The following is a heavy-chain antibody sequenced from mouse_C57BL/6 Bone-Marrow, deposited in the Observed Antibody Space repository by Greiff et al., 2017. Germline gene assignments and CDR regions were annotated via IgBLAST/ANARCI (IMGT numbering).Heavy chain of an antibody. CDR1: GYTFTSYW. D-gene: IGHD2-1*01. CDR2: IYPGSGST. CDR3: ARRGYGNYAMDY. J-gene: IGHJ4*01. Sequence: QVQLQQPGAELVKPGASVKMSCKASGYTFTSYWITWVKQRPGQGLEWIGDIYPGSGSTTYNEKFKSKATLTVDTSSSTAYMQLSSLTSEDSAVYYCARRGYGNYAMDYWGQGTSVTVSS. V-gene: IGHV1-55*01.